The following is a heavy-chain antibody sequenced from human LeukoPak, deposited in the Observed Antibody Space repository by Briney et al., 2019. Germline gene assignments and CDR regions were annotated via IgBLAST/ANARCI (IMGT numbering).Heavy chain of an antibody. CDR2: INPNSGGT. D-gene: IGHD3-22*01. J-gene: IGHJ4*02. CDR1: GYTFTGYY. V-gene: IGHV1-2*02. CDR3: AVNYYDSSGNTVAFDY. Sequence: GASVKVSCKASGYTFTGYYMHWVRQAPGQGLEWMGWINPNSGGTNYAQKFQGRVTMTTDTSISTAYMELSRLRSDDTAVYYCAVNYYDSSGNTVAFDYWGQGTLVTVSS.